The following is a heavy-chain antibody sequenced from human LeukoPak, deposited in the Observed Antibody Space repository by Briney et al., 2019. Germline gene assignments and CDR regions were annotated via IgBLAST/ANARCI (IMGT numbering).Heavy chain of an antibody. V-gene: IGHV4-4*07. Sequence: SETLSLTCTVSGGSIGRYYWSWLRQPAGKGLEWIGRVFTTGSTTCNPSLKSRVTMSVDTSKNQFSLELNSMTAADTAVYYCARALTTADFDYWGQGILVTVSS. J-gene: IGHJ4*02. CDR1: GGSIGRYY. D-gene: IGHD4-17*01. CDR3: ARALTTADFDY. CDR2: VFTTGST.